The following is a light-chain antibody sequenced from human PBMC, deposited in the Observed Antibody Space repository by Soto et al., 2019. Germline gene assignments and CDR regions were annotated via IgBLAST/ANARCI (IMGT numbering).Light chain of an antibody. CDR2: AAS. J-gene: IGKJ4*01. CDR3: QHYHSQSIT. V-gene: IGKV1-5*01. Sequence: DILLIQSPATLSASVGDRITITCRASENIFKFLAWYQQRSGSAPNLLIYAASDLEKGVPSRFSGSGSGTEFTPTIANLQPNDSATYFCQHYHSQSITFGGGTQVDVK. CDR1: ENIFKF.